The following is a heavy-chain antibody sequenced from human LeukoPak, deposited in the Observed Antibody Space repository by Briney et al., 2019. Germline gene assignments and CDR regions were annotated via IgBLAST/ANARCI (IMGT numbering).Heavy chain of an antibody. CDR1: GYSFTNYW. CDR3: ARAESYSPYDH. D-gene: IGHD1-26*01. Sequence: GESLKISCKGSGYSFTNYWIGWVRQMPGKGLEWMGVIYPGDSDTRYSPSFQGQVTISVEKSINTAYLQWSSLKASDSAMYYCARAESYSPYDHWGQGTLVTVSS. V-gene: IGHV5-51*01. CDR2: IYPGDSDT. J-gene: IGHJ4*02.